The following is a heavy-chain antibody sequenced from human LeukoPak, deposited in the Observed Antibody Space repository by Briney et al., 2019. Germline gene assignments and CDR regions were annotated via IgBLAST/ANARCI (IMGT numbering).Heavy chain of an antibody. Sequence: TGGSLRLSCAASGFTVSSNYMIWLPQAPGKGLEGVSVIYSGGSTYYADSVKGRFPITRDNSKNTLYLQMSGLRAEDTAVYYCARVITAMVDDAFDIWRRGTMVTVSS. J-gene: IGHJ3*02. D-gene: IGHD5-18*01. CDR2: IYSGGST. CDR3: ARVITAMVDDAFDI. CDR1: GFTVSSNY. V-gene: IGHV3-53*01.